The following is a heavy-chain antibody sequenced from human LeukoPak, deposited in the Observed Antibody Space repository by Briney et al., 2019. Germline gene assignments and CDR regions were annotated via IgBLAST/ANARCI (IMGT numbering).Heavy chain of an antibody. Sequence: GGSLRLSCAVSGFTFDDYAMHWVRQVPGKGLEWVSGINWNSDSIGYADSVKGRFTISRDNSKNTLYLQMNSLRAEDTAVYYCAKGRAGNYYYDSSDYWGQGTLVTVSS. J-gene: IGHJ4*02. CDR2: INWNSDSI. CDR1: GFTFDDYA. V-gene: IGHV3-9*01. D-gene: IGHD3-22*01. CDR3: AKGRAGNYYYDSSDY.